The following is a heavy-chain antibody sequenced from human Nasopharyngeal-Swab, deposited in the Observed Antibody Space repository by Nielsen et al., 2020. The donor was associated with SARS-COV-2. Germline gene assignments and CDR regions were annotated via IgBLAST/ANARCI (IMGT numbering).Heavy chain of an antibody. CDR1: GFSLSNARMG. Sequence: SGPTLVKPTETLTLTCTVSGFSLSNARMGVSWIRQPPGKALEWLAHIFSNDEKSYSTSLKSRLTISKDTSKSQVVLTMTNMDPVDTATYYCARIIAYYDFWSGYYTIDYWGKGTLVTVSS. CDR3: ARIIAYYDFWSGYYTIDY. CDR2: IFSNDEK. D-gene: IGHD3-3*01. J-gene: IGHJ4*02. V-gene: IGHV2-26*01.